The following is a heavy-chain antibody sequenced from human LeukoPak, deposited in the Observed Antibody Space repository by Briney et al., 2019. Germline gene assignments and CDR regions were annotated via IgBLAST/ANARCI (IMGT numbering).Heavy chain of an antibody. CDR2: INPSGGST. CDR1: GYTFTSYY. CDR3: ATGVAGEDAFDI. V-gene: IGHV1-46*01. J-gene: IGHJ3*02. Sequence: ASVKVSCKASGYTFTSYYMHWVRQAPGQGFEWMGIINPSGGSTSYAQKFQGRVTMTEDTSTDTAYMELSSLRSEDTAVYYCATGVAGEDAFDIWGQGTMVTVSS. D-gene: IGHD3-16*01.